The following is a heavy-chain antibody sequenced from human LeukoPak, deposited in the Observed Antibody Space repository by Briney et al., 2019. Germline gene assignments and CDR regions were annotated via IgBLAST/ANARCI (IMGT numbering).Heavy chain of an antibody. CDR2: INPNSGGT. J-gene: IGHJ4*02. D-gene: IGHD2-15*01. CDR3: ARAQVEYCSGGRCYSGY. CDR1: GYTFTGYY. Sequence: ASVKVSCKASGYTFTGYYIHWVRQAPGQGREWMGWINPNSGGTNYAQKFQGRVTMTRDTSISTVYMELSRLRSDDTAVYYCARAQVEYCSGGRCYSGYWGQGTLVTVSS. V-gene: IGHV1-2*02.